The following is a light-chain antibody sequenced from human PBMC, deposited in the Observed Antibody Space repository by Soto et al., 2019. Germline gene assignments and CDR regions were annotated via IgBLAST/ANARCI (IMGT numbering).Light chain of an antibody. J-gene: IGLJ1*01. Sequence: QSALTQPASVSGSPGQSITISCTGTSSDVGGYNYVSWYQQHPGKAPKLMIYEVSNRPSGVSNRFSGSKSGNTASLTISGLQAEDEADYYCSSYTRRSTPDAFGPGTKLTVL. CDR3: SSYTRRSTPDA. V-gene: IGLV2-14*01. CDR2: EVS. CDR1: SSDVGGYNY.